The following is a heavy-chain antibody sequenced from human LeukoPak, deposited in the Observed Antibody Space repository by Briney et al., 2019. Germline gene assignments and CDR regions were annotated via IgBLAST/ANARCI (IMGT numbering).Heavy chain of an antibody. CDR3: AKDGGYNWNDWFDP. CDR2: IRGSGGST. V-gene: IGHV3-23*01. D-gene: IGHD1-20*01. J-gene: IGHJ5*02. CDR1: GFTFSSYA. Sequence: GGSLRLSCAASGFTFSSYAMSWVRQAPGKGLEWVSAIRGSGGSTHYADSVKGRFTISRDTSKTTLYLQMNSLRAEDTAVYYCAKDGGYNWNDWFDPWGQGTLVTVSS.